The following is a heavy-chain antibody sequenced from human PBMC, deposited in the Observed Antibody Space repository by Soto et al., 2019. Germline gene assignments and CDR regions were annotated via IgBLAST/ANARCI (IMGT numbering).Heavy chain of an antibody. Sequence: PGWSLRLSCAASGFTFSSYGMHWVRQAPGKGLEWVAVIWYDGSNKYYADSVKGRFTTSRDNSKNTLYLQMNSLRAEDTAVYYCAKSPAMVTYYYYYGMDVWGQGTTVTVSS. CDR2: IWYDGSNK. V-gene: IGHV3-33*06. CDR3: AKSPAMVTYYYYYGMDV. D-gene: IGHD5-18*01. J-gene: IGHJ6*02. CDR1: GFTFSSYG.